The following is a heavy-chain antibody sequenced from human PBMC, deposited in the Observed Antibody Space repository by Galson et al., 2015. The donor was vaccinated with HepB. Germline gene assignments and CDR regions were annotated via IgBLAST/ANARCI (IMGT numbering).Heavy chain of an antibody. CDR3: AKGEGGYSSSSYLADWYSDL. D-gene: IGHD6-6*01. Sequence: SLRLSCAVSGFTINTYAMNWVRQAPGKGLEWVAGIRGTGGSTYYADSVKGRFTISRDNSQNTLYLEVNSLRAADTAVYYCAKGEGGYSSSSYLADWYSDLWGRGTLVTVSS. J-gene: IGHJ2*01. CDR2: IRGTGGST. CDR1: GFTINTYA. V-gene: IGHV3-23*01.